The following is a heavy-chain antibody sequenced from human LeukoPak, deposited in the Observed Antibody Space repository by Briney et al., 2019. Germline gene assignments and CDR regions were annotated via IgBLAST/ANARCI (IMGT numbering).Heavy chain of an antibody. CDR1: GFTLRYYE. V-gene: IGHV3-48*01. CDR3: VRDGNRGYDMDV. J-gene: IGHJ6*02. D-gene: IGHD3-10*01. CDR2: INVVNGAI. Sequence: GGSLRLSCATSGFTLRYYEMNWVRQAPGKGLEWVSYINVVNGAIYYADSVKGRFTISGDIATNSVYLQMNSLRAEDTALYYCVRDGNRGYDMDVWGQGTAVTVSS.